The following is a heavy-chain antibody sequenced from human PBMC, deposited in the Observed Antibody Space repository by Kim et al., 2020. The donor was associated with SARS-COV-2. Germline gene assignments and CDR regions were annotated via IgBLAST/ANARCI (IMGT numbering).Heavy chain of an antibody. V-gene: IGHV3-9*01. J-gene: IGHJ4*02. D-gene: IGHD6-19*01. CDR3: AKDIGWGDSSGWYYFDY. CDR2: ISWNSGSI. Sequence: GGSLRLSCAASGFTFDDYAMHWVRQAPGKGLEWVSGISWNSGSIGYADSVKGRFTISRDNAKNSLYLQMNSLRAEDTALYYCAKDIGWGDSSGWYYFDYWGQGTLVTVSS. CDR1: GFTFDDYA.